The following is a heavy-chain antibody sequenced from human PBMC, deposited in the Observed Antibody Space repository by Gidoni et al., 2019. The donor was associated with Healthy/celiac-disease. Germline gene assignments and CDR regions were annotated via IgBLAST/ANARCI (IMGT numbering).Heavy chain of an antibody. V-gene: IGHV3-21*01. D-gene: IGHD5-18*01. CDR1: GFTFSSYS. CDR3: ARVSPMVTNYYGMDV. Sequence: EVQLVESGGGLVKPGGSLRLSCAASGFTFSSYSMNWVRQAPGKGLEWVSSISSSSSYIYYADSVKGRFTISRDNAKNSLYLQMNSLRAEDTAVYYCARVSPMVTNYYGMDVWGQGTTVTVSS. J-gene: IGHJ6*02. CDR2: ISSSSSYI.